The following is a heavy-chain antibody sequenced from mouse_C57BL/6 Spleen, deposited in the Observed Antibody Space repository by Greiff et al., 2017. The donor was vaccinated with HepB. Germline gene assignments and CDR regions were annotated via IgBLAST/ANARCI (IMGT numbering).Heavy chain of an antibody. D-gene: IGHD1-1*01. CDR2: IDPSDSYT. J-gene: IGHJ4*01. CDR3: ARRGTVLYYYAMDY. V-gene: IGHV1-69*01. CDR1: GYTFTSYW. Sequence: QVQLKQPGAELVMPGASVKLSCKASGYTFTSYWMHWVKQRPGQGLEWIGEIDPSDSYTNYNQKFKGKSTLTVDKSSSTAYMQLSSLTSEDSAVYYCARRGTVLYYYAMDYWGQGTSVTVSS.